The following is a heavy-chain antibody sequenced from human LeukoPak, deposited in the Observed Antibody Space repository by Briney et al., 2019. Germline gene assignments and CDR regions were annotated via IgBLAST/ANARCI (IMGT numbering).Heavy chain of an antibody. Sequence: GGSLRLSCVASGFTYNNYWMSWVRQAPGKGPEWVSSITSSSSYIYYADSVKGRFTISRDNAKNSLYLQMDSLRVEDTAVYYCARDPYSGNYGPYYYYYMDVWGKGTTVTISS. CDR2: ITSSSSYI. CDR1: GFTYNNYW. V-gene: IGHV3-21*06. J-gene: IGHJ6*03. CDR3: ARDPYSGNYGPYYYYYMDV. D-gene: IGHD1-26*01.